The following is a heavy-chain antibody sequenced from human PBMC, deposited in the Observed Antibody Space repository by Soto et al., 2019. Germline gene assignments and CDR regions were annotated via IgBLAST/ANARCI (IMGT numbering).Heavy chain of an antibody. D-gene: IGHD6-19*01. V-gene: IGHV3-23*01. CDR1: GFTFSSYA. Sequence: EVQLLESGGGLVQPGGSLRLSCAASGFTFSSYAMSWVRQAPGKGPEWVSAISGSGGSTYYADSVKGRFTISRDNSKNTLYLQMNSLRAEDTAVYYCAKSTNEQWLGGYWGQGTLVTVSS. J-gene: IGHJ4*02. CDR3: AKSTNEQWLGGY. CDR2: ISGSGGST.